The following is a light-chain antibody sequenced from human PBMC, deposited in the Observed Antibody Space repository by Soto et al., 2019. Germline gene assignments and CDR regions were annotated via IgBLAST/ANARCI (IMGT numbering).Light chain of an antibody. CDR1: SSDVGSYNR. Sequence: QSALTQPPSVSGSPGQSVTISCTGTSSDVGSYNRVSWYQQPPGTAPKLMIYEVSYRPSGVPDRFSGSKSGNTASLTISGLQAEDEADYYCTSYTSSGTFIFGGGTKLTVL. V-gene: IGLV2-18*02. CDR3: TSYTSSGTFI. CDR2: EVS. J-gene: IGLJ2*01.